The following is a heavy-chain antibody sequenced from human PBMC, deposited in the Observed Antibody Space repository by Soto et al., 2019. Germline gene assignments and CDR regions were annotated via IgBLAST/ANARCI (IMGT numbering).Heavy chain of an antibody. V-gene: IGHV4-30-2*01. CDR1: GGSISSGGYS. CDR3: ARDFTDSSGPTLGMGV. Sequence: SETLSLTCAVSGGSISSGGYSWSWIRQPPGKGLEWIGYTYHSGSTYYNPSLKSRVTISVDRSKNQFSLKLSSVTAADTAVYYCARDFTDSSGPTLGMGVWGQGTTVT. D-gene: IGHD6-19*01. J-gene: IGHJ6*02. CDR2: TYHSGST.